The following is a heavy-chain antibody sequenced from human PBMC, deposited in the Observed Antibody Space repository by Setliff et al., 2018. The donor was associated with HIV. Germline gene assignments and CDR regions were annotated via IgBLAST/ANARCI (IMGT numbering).Heavy chain of an antibody. J-gene: IGHJ6*03. CDR1: GFTFGHYA. Sequence: GGSLRLSCTASGFTFGHYAMSWFRQAPGKGLEWVGFIRGTHNGATTDYAASVKGRFTVSRDSSKSSVYLQMDSLKTEDTAVYYCGRVGGAAEPYYYFMDVWGKGTTVTVSS. D-gene: IGHD3-16*01. V-gene: IGHV3-49*01. CDR2: IRGTHNGATT. CDR3: GRVGGAAEPYYYFMDV.